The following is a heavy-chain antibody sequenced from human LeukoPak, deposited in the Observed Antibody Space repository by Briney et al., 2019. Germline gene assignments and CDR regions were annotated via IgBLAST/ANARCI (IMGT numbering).Heavy chain of an antibody. J-gene: IGHJ4*02. V-gene: IGHV3-7*01. CDR3: AGGGAGSSKYWVF. D-gene: IGHD2-8*02. CDR1: GFIPISCW. Sequence: GGSLRLSCAAGFIPISCWITSVRREPPGGRLWLANINQDGSDKYYGDSVKGRSSISRDNNENSLFLQINTLRVEASAVYYCAGGGAGSSKYWVFWGQGTLVTVSS. CDR2: INQDGSDK.